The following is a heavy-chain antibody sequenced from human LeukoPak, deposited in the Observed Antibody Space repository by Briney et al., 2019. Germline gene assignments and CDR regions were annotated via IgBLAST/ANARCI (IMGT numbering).Heavy chain of an antibody. Sequence: SQTLSLTCTVSGGPISSGGHYWSWIRQPPGKGLEWIGYIYHSGSTYYNPSLKSRVTISVDRSKNQFSLKLSSVTAADTAVYYCARDQGTVNWFDPWGQGTLVTVSS. V-gene: IGHV4-30-2*01. J-gene: IGHJ5*02. CDR3: ARDQGTVNWFDP. CDR1: GGPISSGGHY. D-gene: IGHD2-8*02. CDR2: IYHSGST.